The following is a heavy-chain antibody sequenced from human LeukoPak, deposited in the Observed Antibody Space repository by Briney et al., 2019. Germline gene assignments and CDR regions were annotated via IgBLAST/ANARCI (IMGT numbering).Heavy chain of an antibody. CDR3: ARAAYSSTWYSRYFDL. V-gene: IGHV1-18*01. CDR2: ISAQNGNT. D-gene: IGHD6-13*01. J-gene: IGHJ2*01. Sequence: ASVKVSCKSSGYMFTSHGIHWLRQAPGQGLEWMGWISAQNGNTNYVQHLLGRVTMTRDTSATTAYMELRSLKSDDTAVYYCARAAYSSTWYSRYFDLWGRGTLVTVSS. CDR1: GYMFTSHG.